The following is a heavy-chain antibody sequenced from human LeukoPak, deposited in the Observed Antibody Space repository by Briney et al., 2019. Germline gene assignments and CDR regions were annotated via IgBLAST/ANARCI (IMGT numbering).Heavy chain of an antibody. V-gene: IGHV1-2*02. Sequence: ASVKVSCKASGYTFTGYYMHWVRQAPGQGLEWMGLINPNSGGTNYAQKFQGRVTMTRDTSISTAYMELSRLRSDDTAVYYCARAVKYSSGHFVYWGQGTLVTVSS. CDR3: ARAVKYSSGHFVY. CDR1: GYTFTGYY. D-gene: IGHD6-19*01. CDR2: INPNSGGT. J-gene: IGHJ4*02.